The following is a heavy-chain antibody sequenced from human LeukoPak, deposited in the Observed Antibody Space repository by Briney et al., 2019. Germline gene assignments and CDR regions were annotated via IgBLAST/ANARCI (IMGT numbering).Heavy chain of an antibody. D-gene: IGHD5-12*01. CDR1: GDSISSYY. CDR3: ARDQWLRLYYYGMDV. Sequence: SETLSLTCTVSGDSISSYYWSWIRQPAGKGLEWIGRLYTSGSTNYNPSLKSRVSMSVDTSKNRFSLKLTSVTAADTAVYYCARDQWLRLYYYGMDVWGQGTTVTVSS. J-gene: IGHJ6*02. V-gene: IGHV4-4*07. CDR2: LYTSGST.